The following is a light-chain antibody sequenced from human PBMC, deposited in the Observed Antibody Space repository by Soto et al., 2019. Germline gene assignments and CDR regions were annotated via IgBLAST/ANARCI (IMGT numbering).Light chain of an antibody. J-gene: IGLJ1*01. CDR1: SSDVAFYNH. V-gene: IGLV2-14*01. CDR2: EVN. Sequence: QSALTQPASVSGSPGQSITISCTGTSSDVAFYNHVSWYQQHPGKAPKLLSYEVNNRPSGVSHRFSGSKSGNTASLTISGLQAEDEADYYCSSFASTHSYVFGTGTKVTLL. CDR3: SSFASTHSYV.